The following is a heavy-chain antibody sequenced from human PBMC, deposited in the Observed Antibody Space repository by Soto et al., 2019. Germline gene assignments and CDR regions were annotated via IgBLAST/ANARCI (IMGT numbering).Heavy chain of an antibody. CDR1: GFTFSSYW. D-gene: IGHD6-6*01. V-gene: IGHV3-7*05. Sequence: EVQLVESGGGLVQPGGSLRLSCAASGFTFSSYWMSWVSQAPGKGLEWVANITQDGSDKYYVDSVKGRFTISRDNAKNSLYLQMNSLTAEDPAIYYCAKVKSLAGQEWGQGTLVTVSS. J-gene: IGHJ4*02. CDR3: AKVKSLAGQE. CDR2: ITQDGSDK.